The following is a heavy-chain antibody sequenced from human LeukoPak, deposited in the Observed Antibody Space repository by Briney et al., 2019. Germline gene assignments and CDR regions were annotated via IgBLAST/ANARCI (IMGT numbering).Heavy chain of an antibody. CDR2: IYSGGST. J-gene: IGHJ4*02. V-gene: IGHV3-53*01. Sequence: PGGSLRLSCAASGFTVSSNYMSWVRQAPGKGLEWVSVIYSGGSTYYADSVKGRFTISRDNSKNTLYLQMNSLRAEDTAVYYCAKRWDYSGSPDWGQGTLVTVSS. CDR3: AKRWDYSGSPD. D-gene: IGHD1-26*01. CDR1: GFTVSSNY.